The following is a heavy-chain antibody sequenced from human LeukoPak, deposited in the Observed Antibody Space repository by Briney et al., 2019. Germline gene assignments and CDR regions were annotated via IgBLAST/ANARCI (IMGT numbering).Heavy chain of an antibody. CDR1: GGSISSYY. D-gene: IGHD1-14*01. Sequence: PSETLSLTCIVSGGSISSYYWSWIRQPPGKGLEWIGYIYYSGSTNYNPSLKSRVTISVDTSKNQFSLKLSSVTAADTAVDSCARIPGSLIVGYWGQGTLVTVSS. CDR3: ARIPGSLIVGY. CDR2: IYYSGST. J-gene: IGHJ4*02. V-gene: IGHV4-59*01.